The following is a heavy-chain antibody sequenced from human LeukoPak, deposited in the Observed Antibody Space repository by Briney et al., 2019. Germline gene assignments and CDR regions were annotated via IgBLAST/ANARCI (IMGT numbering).Heavy chain of an antibody. CDR1: GFTFEDSA. CDR3: ARDLGYCSSTSCPAGY. J-gene: IGHJ4*02. V-gene: IGHV3-20*01. CDR2: INWNGGST. D-gene: IGHD2-2*01. Sequence: PGGSLRLSCAASGFTFEDSAMHWVRQAPGKGLEWVSGINWNGGSTGYADSVKGRFTISRDNAKNSLYLQMNSLRAEDTALYHCARDLGYCSSTSCPAGYWGQGTLVTVSS.